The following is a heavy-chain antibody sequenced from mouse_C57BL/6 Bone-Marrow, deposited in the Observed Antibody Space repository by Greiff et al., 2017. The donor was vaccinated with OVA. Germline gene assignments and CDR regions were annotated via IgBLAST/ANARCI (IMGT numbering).Heavy chain of an antibody. Sequence: QVQLQQSDAELVKPGASVKISCKVSGYTFTDHTIHWMKQRPEQGLEWIGYIYPRDGSTKYNEKFKGKATLTADKSSSTAYMQLNSLTSEDSAVYFCARRENGYYLYWYFDVWGTGTTVTVSS. J-gene: IGHJ1*03. V-gene: IGHV1-78*01. CDR1: GYTFTDHT. CDR3: ARRENGYYLYWYFDV. CDR2: IYPRDGST. D-gene: IGHD2-3*01.